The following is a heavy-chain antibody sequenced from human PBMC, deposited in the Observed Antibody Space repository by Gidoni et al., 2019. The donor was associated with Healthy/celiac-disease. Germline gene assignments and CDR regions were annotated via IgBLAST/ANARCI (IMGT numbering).Heavy chain of an antibody. CDR1: GFTFSSYD. D-gene: IGHD6-19*01. CDR2: ISGSGGST. Sequence: EVQLVESGGGLVQPGGSLRLSCAASGFTFSSYDMSWVRQAPGKGLGWVSAISGSGGSTYYADSVKGRFTISRDNSKNTLYLQMNSLRAEDTAVYYCAKDLGYSSGWYQGRYYFDYWGQGTLVTVSS. V-gene: IGHV3-23*04. CDR3: AKDLGYSSGWYQGRYYFDY. J-gene: IGHJ4*02.